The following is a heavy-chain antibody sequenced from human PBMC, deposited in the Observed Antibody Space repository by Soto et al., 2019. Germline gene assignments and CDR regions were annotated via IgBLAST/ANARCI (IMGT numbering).Heavy chain of an antibody. D-gene: IGHD3-16*01. CDR1: GGSISNYY. J-gene: IGHJ5*02. V-gene: IGHV4-59*01. CDR3: ASGGNWFDP. CDR2: MYYNGNI. Sequence: SETLSLTCNVSGGSISNYYWTWVRQSPEKGLEWIGYMYYNGNINDNPSLKSRVTISIDTSKNQFSLTLKSVTAADTAVYYCASGGNWFDPWGQGVLVTV.